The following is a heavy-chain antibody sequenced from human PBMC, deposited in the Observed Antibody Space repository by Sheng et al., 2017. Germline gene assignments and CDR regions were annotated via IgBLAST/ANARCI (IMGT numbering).Heavy chain of an antibody. D-gene: IGHD3-3*01. CDR3: ARADDFWSGTNDY. V-gene: IGHV4-39*01. CDR1: GAPFSSSSYY. CDR2: IYYSGSH. Sequence: QLQLQESGPGLVKPSETLSLTCTVSGAPFSSSSYYWGWIRQPPGKGLEWIGSIYYSGSHLLNPSLKSRVTISVDTSKNQFSLKLSSVTAADTAVYYCARADDFWSGTNDYWGQGTLVTVSS. J-gene: IGHJ4*02.